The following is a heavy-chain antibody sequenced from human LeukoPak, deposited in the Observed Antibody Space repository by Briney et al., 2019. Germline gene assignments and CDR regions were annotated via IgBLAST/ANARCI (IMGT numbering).Heavy chain of an antibody. Sequence: GGSLRLSCAASGFTFSSYSMNWVRQAPGKGLEWVSSISSSSSYIYYADSVKGRFTISRDNAKNSLYLQMNSLRAEDTAVYYCARGRYCSDSSCFLYTWFGPWGQGTQVTVSS. V-gene: IGHV3-21*01. CDR1: GFTFSSYS. CDR3: ARGRYCSDSSCFLYTWFGP. CDR2: ISSSSSYI. J-gene: IGHJ5*02. D-gene: IGHD2-15*01.